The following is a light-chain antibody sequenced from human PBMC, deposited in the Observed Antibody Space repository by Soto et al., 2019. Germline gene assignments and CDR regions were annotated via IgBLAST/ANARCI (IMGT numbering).Light chain of an antibody. Sequence: DIQMTQSPSPLSASVGDRVTITCRASQSISSFLNWYQQKPGEAPKLLIYAATSLHSGVPSRFSGSGSATDFTLTISSLQPEDFATYYCQQTYTTPRTFGQGTTVEI. V-gene: IGKV1-39*01. J-gene: IGKJ1*01. CDR2: AAT. CDR3: QQTYTTPRT. CDR1: QSISSF.